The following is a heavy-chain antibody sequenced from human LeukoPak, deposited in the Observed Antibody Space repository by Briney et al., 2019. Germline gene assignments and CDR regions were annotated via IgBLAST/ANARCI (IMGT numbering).Heavy chain of an antibody. CDR1: GLTFSSFS. V-gene: IGHV3-21*01. CDR2: ISSSSSYI. J-gene: IGHJ4*02. Sequence: PRGSLRPSCAPSGLTFSSFSMNWGRHGPGKGLGWVSSISSSSSYIYYADSVKGRFTISRDNSKNALYLQMNSLRAEDTAVYYCAREAYCGGNCSSIDYWGQGTLVTVSS. D-gene: IGHD2-21*02. CDR3: AREAYCGGNCSSIDY.